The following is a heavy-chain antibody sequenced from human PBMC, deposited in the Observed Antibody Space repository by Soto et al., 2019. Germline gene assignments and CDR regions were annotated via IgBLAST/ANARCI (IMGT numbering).Heavy chain of an antibody. CDR2: ISSSGSTI. CDR1: GFTFSDYY. D-gene: IGHD6-13*01. J-gene: IGHJ3*02. CDR3: ARDEGGSSWYRLDALDI. Sequence: GSLRLSCAASGFTFSDYYMSWIRQAPGKGLEWVSYISSSGSTIYYADSVKGRFTISRDNAKNSLYLQMNSLRAEDTAVYYCARDEGGSSWYRLDALDIWGQGTMVTVSS. V-gene: IGHV3-11*01.